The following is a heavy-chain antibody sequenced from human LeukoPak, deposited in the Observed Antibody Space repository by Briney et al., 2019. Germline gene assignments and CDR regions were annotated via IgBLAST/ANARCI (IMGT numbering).Heavy chain of an antibody. Sequence: SETLSLTCAVYGGSFSGYYWSWIRQPPGKGLEWIGEINHSGSTNYNSSLKSRVTISVDTSKNQFSLKLSSVTAADTAVYYCAHLSGVPYSSGWYRDAFDIWGQGTMVTVSS. D-gene: IGHD6-19*01. V-gene: IGHV4-34*01. CDR3: AHLSGVPYSSGWYRDAFDI. CDR2: INHSGST. J-gene: IGHJ3*02. CDR1: GGSFSGYY.